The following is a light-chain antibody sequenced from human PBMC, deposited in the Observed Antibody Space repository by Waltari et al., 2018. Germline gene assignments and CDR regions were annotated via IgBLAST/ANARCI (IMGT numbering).Light chain of an antibody. J-gene: IGKJ1*01. CDR1: QSLSKY. CDR3: QHYESLPVT. V-gene: IGKV3-20*01. Sequence: EIVLTQSPGTLSLSPGERATRACRASQSLSKYLAWYQQNPGQAPRLLIYHASSRAAGIPDRFSGSGYGTDFSLTISRLEPEDFAVYYCQHYESLPVTFGQGTKVEIK. CDR2: HAS.